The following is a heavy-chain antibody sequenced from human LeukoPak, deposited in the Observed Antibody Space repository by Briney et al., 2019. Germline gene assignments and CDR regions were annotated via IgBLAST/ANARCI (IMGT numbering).Heavy chain of an antibody. CDR3: AAGHSSGWYEAY. CDR1: GFTFSSYS. CDR2: ISYDGSNK. D-gene: IGHD6-19*01. Sequence: GGSLRLSCTASGFTFSSYSLNWVRQAPGKGLEWVAVISYDGSNKYYADSVKGRFTISRDNSKNTLYLQMNSLRAEDTAVYYCAAGHSSGWYEAYWGQGTLVTVSS. J-gene: IGHJ4*02. V-gene: IGHV3-30-3*01.